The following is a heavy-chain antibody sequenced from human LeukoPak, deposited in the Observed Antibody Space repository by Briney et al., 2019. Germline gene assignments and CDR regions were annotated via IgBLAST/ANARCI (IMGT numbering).Heavy chain of an antibody. V-gene: IGHV4-38-2*01. Sequence: ASETLSLTCAVSGYSISSAYCWGCIRQPPGKGLEWIGSIYHTGATYYSPSLRRRVTISVDSSKNQFSLKLSAVTAADTAVYYCARRGRNSSGWQDYLWGQGTLVTVSS. J-gene: IGHJ4*02. D-gene: IGHD6-25*01. CDR2: IYHTGAT. CDR1: GYSISSAYC. CDR3: ARRGRNSSGWQDYL.